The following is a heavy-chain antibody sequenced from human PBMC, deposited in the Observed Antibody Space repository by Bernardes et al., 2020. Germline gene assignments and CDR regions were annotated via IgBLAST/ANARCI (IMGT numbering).Heavy chain of an antibody. D-gene: IGHD4-17*01. V-gene: IGHV3-66*01. J-gene: IGHJ6*02. Sequence: GRSLRLSCAASGFTVSSNYVSCVRQAPGKGLEWVSFFFTGGGTYYADSVKGRFTISRDNSKNTLYLQMNSLRAEDTAVYYCATQTTVTTGGTYYYYYAMDAWGQGTTVTVSS. CDR1: GFTVSSNY. CDR3: ATQTTVTTGGTYYYYYAMDA. CDR2: FFTGGGT.